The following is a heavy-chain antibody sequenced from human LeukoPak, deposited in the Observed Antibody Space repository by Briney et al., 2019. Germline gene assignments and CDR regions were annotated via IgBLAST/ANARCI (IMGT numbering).Heavy chain of an antibody. J-gene: IGHJ4*02. CDR1: GFTFSSYS. CDR3: ARDHLGFMGIVVVPAAASYKYFDY. V-gene: IGHV3-48*01. D-gene: IGHD2-2*03. Sequence: GGSLRLSCAASGFTFSSYSMNWVRQAPGKGLEWVSYISSSSSTIYYADSVEGRFTISRDNAKNSLYLQMNSLRAEDTAVYYCARDHLGFMGIVVVPAAASYKYFDYWGQGTLVTVSS. CDR2: ISSSSSTI.